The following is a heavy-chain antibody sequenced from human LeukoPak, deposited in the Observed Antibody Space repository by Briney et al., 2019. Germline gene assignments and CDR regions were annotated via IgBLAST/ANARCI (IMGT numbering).Heavy chain of an antibody. CDR2: IYYSGST. Sequence: SETLSLTCTVSGGSISSSSYYWGWIRQPPGKGLEWIGSIYYSGSTYYNPSLKSRVTISVDTSKNQFSLKLSSVTAADTAVYYCARGHVSSPPIYYFDYWGQGTLVTVSS. CDR3: ARGHVSSPPIYYFDY. V-gene: IGHV4-39*07. D-gene: IGHD6-13*01. J-gene: IGHJ4*02. CDR1: GGSISSSSYY.